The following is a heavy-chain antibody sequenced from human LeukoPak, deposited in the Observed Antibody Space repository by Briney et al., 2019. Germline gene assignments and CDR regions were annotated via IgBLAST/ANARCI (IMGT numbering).Heavy chain of an antibody. Sequence: GGSLRLSCAASGFTFSSYAMSWVRQAQGKGLGWVSAMSGSGGSTYYADSVKGRFTISRDNSKNTLYLQMNSLRAEDTAVYYCAKESGYDLGETNWFDPWGQGTLVTVSS. CDR3: AKESGYDLGETNWFDP. D-gene: IGHD5-12*01. CDR1: GFTFSSYA. V-gene: IGHV3-23*01. J-gene: IGHJ5*02. CDR2: MSGSGGST.